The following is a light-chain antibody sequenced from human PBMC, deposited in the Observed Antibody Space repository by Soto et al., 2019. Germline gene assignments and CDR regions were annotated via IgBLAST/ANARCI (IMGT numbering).Light chain of an antibody. CDR1: QSVCSN. CDR2: GAS. V-gene: IGKV3-15*01. J-gene: IGKJ1*01. Sequence: EIVMTQSPATLSVSPGERATISCRASQSVCSNLAWYQQKPGQAPRLLIYGASTRATAIPASFSGSGSGTEFTLTISSLQSEDFAVYYCQQYNNWLPWTFGQGTKVEIK. CDR3: QQYNNWLPWT.